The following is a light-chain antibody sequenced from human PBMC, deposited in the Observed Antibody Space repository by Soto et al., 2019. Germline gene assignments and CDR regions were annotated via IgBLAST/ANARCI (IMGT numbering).Light chain of an antibody. CDR2: GAS. CDR1: QSVSSN. J-gene: IGKJ3*01. CDR3: QQYNNWPLT. Sequence: EIVMTQSPATLSVSPGERATLSCRASQSVSSNLAWYQQKPGQAPRLLIYGASTRATGIPARFSGSGSGTDFTLTISSLPSEDFAVYYCQQYNNWPLTFGPGTKVDIK. V-gene: IGKV3-15*01.